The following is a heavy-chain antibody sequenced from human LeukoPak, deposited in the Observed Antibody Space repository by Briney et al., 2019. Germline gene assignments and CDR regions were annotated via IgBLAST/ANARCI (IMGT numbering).Heavy chain of an antibody. J-gene: IGHJ4*02. CDR3: ARGRSTYYYGSGSSLDY. V-gene: IGHV4-4*07. Sequence: PSETLSLTCTVSGGSISSYFWSWIRQPAAKGLEWIGRIDTSGSTNYNPSPKSRVTISVDTSKNQFSLKLSSVTAADTAVYYCARGRSTYYYGSGSSLDYWGQGTLVTVSS. CDR2: IDTSGST. CDR1: GGSISSYF. D-gene: IGHD3-10*01.